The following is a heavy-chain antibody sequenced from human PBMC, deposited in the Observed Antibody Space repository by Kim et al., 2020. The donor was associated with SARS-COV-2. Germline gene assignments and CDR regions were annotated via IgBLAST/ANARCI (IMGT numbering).Heavy chain of an antibody. Sequence: ASEKVSCKVSGYTLTELSMHWVRQAPGKGLEWMGGFDPEDGETIYAQKFQGRVTMTEDTSTDTAYMELSSLRSEDTAVYYCATSKVIAVADWFDPWGQGTLVTVSS. CDR3: ATSKVIAVADWFDP. J-gene: IGHJ5*02. D-gene: IGHD6-19*01. CDR2: FDPEDGET. CDR1: GYTLTELS. V-gene: IGHV1-24*01.